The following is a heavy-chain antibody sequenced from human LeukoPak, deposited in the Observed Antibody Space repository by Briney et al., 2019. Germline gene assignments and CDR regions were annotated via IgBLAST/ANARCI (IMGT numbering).Heavy chain of an antibody. V-gene: IGHV3-7*01. CDR1: GFMFSTYW. CDR3: ARDPPGTAVAGYDF. CDR2: MNQDGSEK. Sequence: GGSLRLSCAASGFMFSTYWMSWVRQAPGKGLEWEANMNQDGSEKYYVDSVKGRFTISRDNAKNSLFLQMHSLRAEDTAVYYCARDPPGTAVAGYDFWGQGTLVTVSS. J-gene: IGHJ4*02. D-gene: IGHD6-19*01.